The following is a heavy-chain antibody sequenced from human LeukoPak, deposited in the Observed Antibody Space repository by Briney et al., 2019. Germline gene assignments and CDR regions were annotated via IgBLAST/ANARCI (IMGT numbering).Heavy chain of an antibody. Sequence: ASVKVSCKASGDTLNTYALSWVRQVPGQGLQWVGRILPALQTTAYAQRFQGRVTITADTSASTSYLELTSLRIDDTAIYYCAGTPPSIEMRYDLASWGQGTLVTVS. CDR2: ILPALQTT. CDR3: AGTPPSIEMRYDLAS. V-gene: IGHV1-69*04. CDR1: GDTLNTYA. D-gene: IGHD6-6*01. J-gene: IGHJ4*02.